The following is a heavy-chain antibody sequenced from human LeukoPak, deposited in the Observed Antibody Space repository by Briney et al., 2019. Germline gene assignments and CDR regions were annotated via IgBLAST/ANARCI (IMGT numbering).Heavy chain of an antibody. CDR3: ARLGRGFTKASTRHHDYILTGLRAPYYYDVDV. Sequence: GESLKISCKGSGYSFTSYWIGWVRQMPGKGLEWMGFVYPGDSDSRYSPSFQGQATISADKSINTAYLQWSSLKASDTALYFWARLGRGFTKASTRHHDYILTGLRAPYYYDVDVWGKGTTVTISS. D-gene: IGHD3-9*01. V-gene: IGHV5-51*01. CDR1: GYSFTSYW. J-gene: IGHJ6*03. CDR2: VYPGDSDS.